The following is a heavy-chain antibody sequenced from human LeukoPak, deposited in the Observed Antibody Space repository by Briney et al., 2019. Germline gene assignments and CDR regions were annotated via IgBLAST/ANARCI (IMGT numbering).Heavy chain of an antibody. Sequence: GGSLRLSCAASGFTFGSYAMSWVRQAPGKGLEWVSGINGGGDSTYYVDSVKGRFTISRGNSESTLYLQMNSLRAEDTAVYYCARDQSVTNYYYGMDVWGQGTTVTVSS. J-gene: IGHJ6*02. V-gene: IGHV3-23*01. CDR2: INGGGDST. D-gene: IGHD4-17*01. CDR3: ARDQSVTNYYYGMDV. CDR1: GFTFGSYA.